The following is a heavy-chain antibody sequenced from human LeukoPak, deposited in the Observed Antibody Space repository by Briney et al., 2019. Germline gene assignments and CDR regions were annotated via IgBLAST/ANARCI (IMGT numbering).Heavy chain of an antibody. CDR1: GGSISSSTYY. J-gene: IGHJ6*03. V-gene: IGHV4-61*05. CDR3: ARGPLGYCSSTSCYARSYYYYYMDV. CDR2: IYYSGST. D-gene: IGHD2-2*01. Sequence: SETLSLTCTVSGGSISSSTYYWGWIRQPPGKGLEWTGYIYYSGSTNYNPSLKSRVTISVDTSKSQFSLKLSSVTAADTAVYYCARGPLGYCSSTSCYARSYYYYYMDVWGKGTTVTVSS.